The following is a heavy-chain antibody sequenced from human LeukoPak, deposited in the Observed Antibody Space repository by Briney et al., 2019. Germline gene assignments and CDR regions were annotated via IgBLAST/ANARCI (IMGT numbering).Heavy chain of an antibody. D-gene: IGHD4-17*01. CDR1: GFTFSSYA. J-gene: IGHJ5*02. CDR3: ARDSFLTTVTTLTWFDP. Sequence: PGRSLRLSCAASGFTFSSYAMHWVRQAPGKGLEWVAVISYDGSNKCYADSVKGRFTISRDNSKNMLYLQMNSLRAEDTAVYYCARDSFLTTVTTLTWFDPWGQGTLVTVSS. V-gene: IGHV3-30*04. CDR2: ISYDGSNK.